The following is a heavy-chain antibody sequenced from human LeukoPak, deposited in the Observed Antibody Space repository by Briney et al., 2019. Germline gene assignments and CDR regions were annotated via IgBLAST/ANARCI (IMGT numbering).Heavy chain of an antibody. V-gene: IGHV3-21*01. CDR3: VKMARLADN. CDR1: GFTFSSYS. CDR2: ISSSSSYI. J-gene: IGHJ4*02. Sequence: GGSLRLSCAVSGFTFSSYSMNWVRQAPGKGLEWVSSISSSSSYIYYADSVKGRFTISRDNAKNSLFLQMSSLTAEDTAVYYCVKMARLADNWGQGTLVTVSS. D-gene: IGHD6-6*01.